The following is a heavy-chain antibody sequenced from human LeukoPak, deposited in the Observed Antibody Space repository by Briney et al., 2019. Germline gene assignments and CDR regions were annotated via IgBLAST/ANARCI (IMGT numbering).Heavy chain of an antibody. D-gene: IGHD3-22*01. CDR3: ARDIPYLSYDSSGCHDYYLDY. CDR1: GGSFSSYA. Sequence: ASVKVSCKASGGSFSSYAISWVRQAPGQGLEWMGGIIPIFGTANYAQKFQGRVTITADESTSTAYMELSSLRSEDTAVYYCARDIPYLSYDSSGCHDYYLDYWGQGTLVTVSS. J-gene: IGHJ4*02. V-gene: IGHV1-69*13. CDR2: IIPIFGTA.